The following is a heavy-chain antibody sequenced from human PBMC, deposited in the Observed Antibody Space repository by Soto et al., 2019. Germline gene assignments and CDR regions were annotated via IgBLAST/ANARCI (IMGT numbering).Heavy chain of an antibody. CDR1: GFTFSSYA. J-gene: IGHJ6*02. D-gene: IGHD6-13*01. Sequence: GVPLRLSCAASGFTFSSYAMHWVRKAPGKGLEWVAVISYDGSNKYYADSVKGRFTISRDNSKNTLYLQMNSLRAEDTAVYYSAREKYTGYSSSWWRYYYYYGMDVWGQGTTVTVSS. CDR3: AREKYTGYSSSWWRYYYYYGMDV. CDR2: ISYDGSNK. V-gene: IGHV3-30-3*01.